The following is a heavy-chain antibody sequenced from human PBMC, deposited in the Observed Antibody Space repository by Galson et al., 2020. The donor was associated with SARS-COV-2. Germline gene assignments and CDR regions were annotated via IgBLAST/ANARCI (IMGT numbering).Heavy chain of an antibody. CDR1: GFTFSSYA. J-gene: IGHJ5*02. Sequence: GWSLRLSCAASGFTFSSYAMHWVRQAPGKGLEWVAVISYDGSNKYYADSVKGGFTISRDNSKNTLYLQMNSLRAEDTAVYYCARNAARNWFDPWGQGTLVTVSS. D-gene: IGHD2-15*01. CDR2: ISYDGSNK. V-gene: IGHV3-30-3*01. CDR3: ARNAARNWFDP.